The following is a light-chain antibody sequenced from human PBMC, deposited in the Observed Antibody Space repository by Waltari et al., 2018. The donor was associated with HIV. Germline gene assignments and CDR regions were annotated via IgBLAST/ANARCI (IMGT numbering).Light chain of an antibody. J-gene: IGLJ3*02. CDR3: TSYISSSTPV. V-gene: IGLV2-14*01. Sequence: QSALTQPASVSGSPGQSITISCTGTSSDYHSVSWYQHHPGKAPKVIIYEVSNRPSGVSNRFSGSKSGYTASLTISELQAEDEADYFCTSYISSSTPVFGGGTKVTVL. CDR2: EVS. CDR1: SSDYHS.